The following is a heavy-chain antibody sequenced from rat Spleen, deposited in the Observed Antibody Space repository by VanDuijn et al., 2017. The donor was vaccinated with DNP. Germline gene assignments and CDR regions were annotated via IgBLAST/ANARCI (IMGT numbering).Heavy chain of an antibody. J-gene: IGHJ4*01. CDR2: ITPGGGNT. CDR3: ARVGDLHDGGDGDVLDV. D-gene: IGHD1-12*02. Sequence: EVQLVESGGGLVRPGRSLKLSCAASGFSFSNYYMAWVRQAPTKGLEWVAAITPGGGNTYYRDSVKGRFTISRDNAKSTLYLQMDSLRSEETATYYCARVGDLHDGGDGDVLDVWGQGTSVTVSS. CDR1: GFSFSNYY. V-gene: IGHV5S11*01.